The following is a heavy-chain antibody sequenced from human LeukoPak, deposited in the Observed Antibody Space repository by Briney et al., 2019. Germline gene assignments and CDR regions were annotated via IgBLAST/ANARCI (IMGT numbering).Heavy chain of an antibody. CDR2: ISSSSTDT. CDR3: VKVNIRTEQWLVPTIHFGPFDY. J-gene: IGHJ4*02. V-gene: IGHV3-11*06. D-gene: IGHD6-19*01. CDR1: GFTFSDFY. Sequence: PGGSLRLSCAASGFTFSDFYMSWIRQAPGKGLEWLSDISSSSTDTNYADSVKGRFTISRDNAKNSLFLQLNSLRAEDTAVYYCVKVNIRTEQWLVPTIHFGPFDYWGQGTLVTVSS.